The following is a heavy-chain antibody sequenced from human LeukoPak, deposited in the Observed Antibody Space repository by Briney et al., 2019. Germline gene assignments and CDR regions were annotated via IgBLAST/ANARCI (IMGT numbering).Heavy chain of an antibody. J-gene: IGHJ4*02. Sequence: GGSLRLSCAASGFTFSNAWMSWVRQAPGKGLEWVGRIKSKTDGGTTDYAAPVKGRFTISRDDSKNTLYLQMNSLKTEDTAVYYCTTGPDIVVVVAATRAGADYWGQGTLVTVSS. D-gene: IGHD2-15*01. CDR2: IKSKTDGGTT. V-gene: IGHV3-15*01. CDR1: GFTFSNAW. CDR3: TTGPDIVVVVAATRAGADY.